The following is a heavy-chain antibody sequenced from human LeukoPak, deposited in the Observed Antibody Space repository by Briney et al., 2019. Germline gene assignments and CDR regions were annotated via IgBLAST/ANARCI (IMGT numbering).Heavy chain of an antibody. V-gene: IGHV3-30*02. Sequence: GGSLRLSCAASGFTFSSFGTHWVRQAPGKGLEWVAYIRYDGSNKKYADSLEGRFTISRDNSKNALYLQIDSLRPEDTAVYYCAKKGGAAFYNWFDPWGQGTLVTVSS. D-gene: IGHD1-26*01. CDR1: GFTFSSFG. J-gene: IGHJ5*02. CDR3: AKKGGAAFYNWFDP. CDR2: IRYDGSNK.